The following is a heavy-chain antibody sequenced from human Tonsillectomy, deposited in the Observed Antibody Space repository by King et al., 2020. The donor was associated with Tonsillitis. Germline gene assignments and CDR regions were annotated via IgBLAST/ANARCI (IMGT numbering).Heavy chain of an antibody. D-gene: IGHD3-22*01. J-gene: IGHJ6*03. CDR3: ARDVDYYHSSGFPSYYYYMDV. Sequence: QLVQSGGGLVKPGGSLRLSCAASGFTFSDYYMSWIRQAPGKGLEWVSYIISSGTYTNYADSVRGRFTISRDNAKNSRYLQMNSLRAEDTAVYYCARDVDYYHSSGFPSYYYYMDVWGKGTTVTVSS. V-gene: IGHV3-11*05. CDR1: GFTFSDYY. CDR2: IISSGTYT.